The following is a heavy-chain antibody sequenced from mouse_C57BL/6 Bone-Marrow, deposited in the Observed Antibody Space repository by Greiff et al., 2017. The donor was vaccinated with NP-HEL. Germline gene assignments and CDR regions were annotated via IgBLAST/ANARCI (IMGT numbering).Heavy chain of an antibody. J-gene: IGHJ1*03. V-gene: IGHV1-66*01. CDR1: GYSFTSYY. Sequence: QVQLKESGPELVKPGASVKISCKASGYSFTSYYIHWVKQRPGQGLEWIGWIYPGSGNTKYNEKFKGKATLTADTSSSTAYMQLSSLTSEDSAVYYCARSYGNYDWYFDVWGTGTTVTVSS. CDR3: ARSYGNYDWYFDV. D-gene: IGHD2-1*01. CDR2: IYPGSGNT.